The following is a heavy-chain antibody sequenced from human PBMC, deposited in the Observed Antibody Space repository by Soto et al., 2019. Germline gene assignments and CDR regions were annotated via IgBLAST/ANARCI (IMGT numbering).Heavy chain of an antibody. D-gene: IGHD3-10*01. CDR1: GGSFSGYY. CDR2: INHSGST. Sequence: SETLSLTCAVYGGSFSGYYWSWIRQPPGKGLEWIGEINHSGSTNYNPSLKSRVTISVDTSKNQFSLKLSSVTAADTAVYYCARGKYGSGSYYIEASWFDPWGQGTLVTVSS. CDR3: ARGKYGSGSYYIEASWFDP. J-gene: IGHJ5*02. V-gene: IGHV4-34*01.